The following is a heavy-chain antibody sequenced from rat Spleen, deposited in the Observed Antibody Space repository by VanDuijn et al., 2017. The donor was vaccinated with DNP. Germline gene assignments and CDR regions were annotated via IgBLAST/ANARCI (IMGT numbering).Heavy chain of an antibody. Sequence: EVQLQESGPGLVKPSQSLSLTCSVTGYSITDNYWGWIRQSPGSKMEYIGHISYSGRTNYNPSLKSRISITRDTSKNQFFWQLNSITTEDTATYYCARWVYYFDYWGQGVMVTVSS. CDR2: ISYSGRT. CDR3: ARWVYYFDY. J-gene: IGHJ2*01. V-gene: IGHV3-1*01. CDR1: GYSITDNY.